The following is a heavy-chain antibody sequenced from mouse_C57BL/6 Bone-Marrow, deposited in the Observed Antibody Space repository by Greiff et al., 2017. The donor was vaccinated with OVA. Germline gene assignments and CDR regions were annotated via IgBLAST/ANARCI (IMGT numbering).Heavy chain of an antibody. J-gene: IGHJ4*01. CDR2: IYPRSGNT. CDR3: AREKGLRRGYYYAMDY. D-gene: IGHD2-4*01. V-gene: IGHV1-81*01. Sequence: QVQLQQSGAELARPGASVKLSCKASGYTFTSYGISWVKQRTGQGLEWIGEIYPRSGNTYYNEKFKGKATLTADKSSSTAYMELRSLTSEDSAVYFSAREKGLRRGYYYAMDYWGQGTSVTVSS. CDR1: GYTFTSYG.